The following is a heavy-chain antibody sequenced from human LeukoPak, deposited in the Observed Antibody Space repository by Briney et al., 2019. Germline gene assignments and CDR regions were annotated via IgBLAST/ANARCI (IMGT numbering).Heavy chain of an antibody. D-gene: IGHD5-24*01. V-gene: IGHV3-33*01. CDR1: GFTFSSYT. J-gene: IGHJ4*02. Sequence: PGGSLRLSCAASGFTFSSYTMHWVRQAPGKGLEWVAGIWYDGSNKYYADSVKGRFTISRDNSKNTLYLRVNSLRAEDTAMYYCARDRGGRWLQVYYFDYWGQGTLVTVSS. CDR3: ARDRGGRWLQVYYFDY. CDR2: IWYDGSNK.